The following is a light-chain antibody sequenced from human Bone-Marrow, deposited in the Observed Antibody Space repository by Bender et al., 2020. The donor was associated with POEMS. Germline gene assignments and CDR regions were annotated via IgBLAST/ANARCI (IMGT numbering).Light chain of an antibody. Sequence: QSALTQPASVSGSPGQSITISCTGTISDVGSYNLVSWYQQYPGKAPKTLIFEVNKRPSGISYRFFGSKSGNTASLTISGLQAEDEADYYCCSYAGRGTMIFGGGTRLTVL. J-gene: IGLJ2*01. CDR1: ISDVGSYNL. CDR2: EVN. V-gene: IGLV2-23*02. CDR3: CSYAGRGTMI.